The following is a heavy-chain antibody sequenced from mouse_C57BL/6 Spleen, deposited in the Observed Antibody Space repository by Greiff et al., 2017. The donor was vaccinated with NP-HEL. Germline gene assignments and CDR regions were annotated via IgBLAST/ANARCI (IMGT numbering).Heavy chain of an antibody. D-gene: IGHD2-1*01. CDR3: VSLYYNAMDY. J-gene: IGHJ4*01. V-gene: IGHV10-1*01. CDR1: GFSFNTYA. CDR2: IRSKSNNYAT. Sequence: EVKLMESGGGLVQPKGSLKLSCAASGFSFNTYAMNWVRQAPGKGLEWVARIRSKSNNYATYYADSVKDRFTISRDDSESMLYLQMNNLKTEDTAMYYCVSLYYNAMDYWGQGTSVTVSS.